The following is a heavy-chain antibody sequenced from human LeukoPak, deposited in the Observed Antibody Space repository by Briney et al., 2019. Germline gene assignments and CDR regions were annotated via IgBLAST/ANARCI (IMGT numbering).Heavy chain of an antibody. CDR2: ISYDGSDE. D-gene: IGHD3-3*01. J-gene: IGHJ4*02. CDR3: ARDFTPEWFDIH. Sequence: PGGSLRLSCVASGLAFSSYSMHWVRQAPGKGLEWVGVISYDGSDEYYTDSVKGRFTISRDNSKNTVYLRMNSLRADDTAVYYCARDFTPEWFDIHWGQGTLVTVS. CDR1: GLAFSSYS. V-gene: IGHV3-30*04.